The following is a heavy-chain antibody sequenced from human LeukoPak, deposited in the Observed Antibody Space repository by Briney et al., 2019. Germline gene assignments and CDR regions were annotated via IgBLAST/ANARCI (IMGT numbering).Heavy chain of an antibody. D-gene: IGHD1-26*01. CDR1: GGSISSSSYY. J-gene: IGHJ4*02. CDR2: IYYSGST. CDR3: AKQRAPALIDY. Sequence: PSETLSLTCTVSGGSISSSSYYWGWIRQPPGKGLEWIGSIYYSGSTYYNSSLKSRVTISVDTSKNQFSLKLSSVTAADTAVYYCAKQRAPALIDYWGQGTLVTVSS. V-gene: IGHV4-39*01.